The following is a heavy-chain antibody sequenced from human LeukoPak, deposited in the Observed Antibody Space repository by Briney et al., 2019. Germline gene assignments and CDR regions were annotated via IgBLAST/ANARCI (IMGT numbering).Heavy chain of an antibody. CDR1: GFNFVGYG. CDR2: IWYDGSKQ. CDR3: ARAAHCTSGSCYDGPGDH. J-gene: IGHJ4*02. D-gene: IGHD2-15*01. V-gene: IGHV3-33*01. Sequence: PGGSLRLSCAPSGFNFVGYGMHWVRQAPGKGLEWVALIWYDGSKQYYAESVKGRFTISRDNSKNTLYLQMNSLRAEDTAVYFCARAAHCTSGSCYDGPGDHWGQGTLVTVSS.